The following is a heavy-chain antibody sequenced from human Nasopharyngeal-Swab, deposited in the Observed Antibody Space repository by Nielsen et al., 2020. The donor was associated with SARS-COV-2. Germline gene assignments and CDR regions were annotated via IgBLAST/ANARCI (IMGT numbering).Heavy chain of an antibody. Sequence: SVQVSCKASGFTFTSSAVQWVRQARGQRLEWIGRIVVGSGNTNYAQKFQERVTITRDMSTSTAYMELSSLRSEDTAVYYCAADSTRDDYGGNGVDYFDYWGQGTLVTVSS. V-gene: IGHV1-58*01. CDR2: IVVGSGNT. J-gene: IGHJ4*02. CDR1: GFTFTSSA. CDR3: AADSTRDDYGGNGVDYFDY. D-gene: IGHD4-23*01.